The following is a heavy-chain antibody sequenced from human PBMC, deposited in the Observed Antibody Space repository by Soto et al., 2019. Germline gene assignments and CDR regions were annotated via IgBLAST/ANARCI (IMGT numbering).Heavy chain of an antibody. CDR2: IYYSGST. J-gene: IGHJ4*02. D-gene: IGHD6-19*01. CDR1: GGSISSSSNY. V-gene: IGHV4-39*01. Sequence: SETLSLTCTVSGGSISSSSNYWGWIRQPPGKGLEWIGSIYYSGSTYYNPSLESRVTISVDTSKNQFSLKLSSVTAAFTSVYYCARRSGSGWLFXYWGQGTLVTVSS. CDR3: ARRSGSGWLFXY.